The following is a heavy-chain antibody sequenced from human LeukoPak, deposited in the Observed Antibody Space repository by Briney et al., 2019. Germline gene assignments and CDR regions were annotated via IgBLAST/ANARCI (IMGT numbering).Heavy chain of an antibody. J-gene: IGHJ4*02. CDR3: ASARIVGAEYYFDY. D-gene: IGHD1-26*01. CDR1: GGSFSGYY. CDR2: INHSGST. V-gene: IGHV4-34*01. Sequence: SETLSLTCGVSGGSFSGYYWSWIRQSPGKGLEWIGEINHSGSTNYNPSLKSRVTISVDTSKNQFSLKLSSVTAADTAVYYCASARIVGAEYYFDYWGQGTLVTVSS.